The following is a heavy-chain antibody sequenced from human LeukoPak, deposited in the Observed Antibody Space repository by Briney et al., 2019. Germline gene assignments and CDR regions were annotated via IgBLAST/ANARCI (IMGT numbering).Heavy chain of an antibody. Sequence: ASMKVSCKASGYTFTGYYIHWVRQAPGQGLEWMGWINPNSGGTNYAQKFQGRVTMTRDTSISTAYMELSRLRSDDTAVYYCARSSYYYYYMDVWGKGTTVTISS. CDR1: GYTFTGYY. CDR2: INPNSGGT. J-gene: IGHJ6*03. CDR3: ARSSYYYYYMDV. V-gene: IGHV1-2*02. D-gene: IGHD6-6*01.